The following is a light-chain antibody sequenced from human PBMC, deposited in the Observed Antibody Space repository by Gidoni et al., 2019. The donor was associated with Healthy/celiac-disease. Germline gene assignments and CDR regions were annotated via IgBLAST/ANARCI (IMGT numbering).Light chain of an antibody. J-gene: IGKJ2*01. Sequence: EIVLTQSPSTMSLSPGERATLPCRASQSVSSYLAWYQQKPGQAPRLLIYDASNRATGIPARFSGSGSGTDFTLTSSSLEPEDFAVYYCQQRSNWPYTFGQGTKLELK. CDR2: DAS. V-gene: IGKV3-11*01. CDR3: QQRSNWPYT. CDR1: QSVSSY.